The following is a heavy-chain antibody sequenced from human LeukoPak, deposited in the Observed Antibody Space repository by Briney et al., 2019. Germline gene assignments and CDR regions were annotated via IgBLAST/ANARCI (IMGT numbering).Heavy chain of an antibody. CDR2: IYPGDSGP. J-gene: IGHJ3*01. CDR3: GMSGDRVPLQDDVFDV. Sequence: GEALKISCKVSGYSFTSYCIGWVRQMPGKGLEWMGIIYPGDSGPTYSPSFQGQVTISVDKSISTAYLQWNSLQASDTAMYYCGMSGDRVPLQDDVFDVWGQGTMVTVST. D-gene: IGHD1-26*01. V-gene: IGHV5-51*01. CDR1: GYSFTSYC.